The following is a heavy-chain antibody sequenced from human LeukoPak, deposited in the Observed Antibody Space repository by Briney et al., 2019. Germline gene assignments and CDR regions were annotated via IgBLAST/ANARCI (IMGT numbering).Heavy chain of an antibody. CDR2: IYYSGST. CDR1: GGSISSYY. D-gene: IGHD1/OR15-1a*01. J-gene: IGHJ4*02. Sequence: SETLSLTCTVSGGSISSYYWSWIRQPPGKGLEWIGYIYYSGSTNYNPSLKSRVTISVDTSKNQFSLKLSSVTAADTGVYYCARVFDEQLRILDSWGQGTLVTVSS. V-gene: IGHV4-59*01. CDR3: ARVFDEQLRILDS.